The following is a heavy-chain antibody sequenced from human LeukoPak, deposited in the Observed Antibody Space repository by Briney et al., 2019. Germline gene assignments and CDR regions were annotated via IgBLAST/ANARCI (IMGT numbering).Heavy chain of an antibody. CDR1: GFTFSNYC. D-gene: IGHD5-24*01. CDR2: IDSDGTTS. CDR3: ERGPAEVDGIDY. J-gene: IGHJ4*01. V-gene: IGHV3-74*01. Sequence: PVGSLRLSCTASGFTFSNYCMHWVRQAPGKGLAWVSHIDSDGTTSTYGDPAKGRFTASRDNDKNTVYLQMNSVRAEDTAVYYCERGPAEVDGIDYWGHGTLVTVPS.